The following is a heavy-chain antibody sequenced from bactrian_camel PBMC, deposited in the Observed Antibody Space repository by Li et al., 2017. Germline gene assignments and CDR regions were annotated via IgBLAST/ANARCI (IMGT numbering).Heavy chain of an antibody. CDR2: IYTGDGST. Sequence: DVQLVESGGGLVQPGGSLRLSCAVSGFTFSNNWMHWVRQAPGKGLEWVSSIYTGDGSTNSADSVKGRFTISRDDVKNTLYLQLNSLKTEDTAVYYCARAWCMSDSHVRSAQQRDYWGQGTQVTVS. CDR3: ARAWCMSDSHVRSAQQRDY. D-gene: IGHD2*01. CDR1: GFTFSNNW. V-gene: IGHV3S19*01. J-gene: IGHJ4*01.